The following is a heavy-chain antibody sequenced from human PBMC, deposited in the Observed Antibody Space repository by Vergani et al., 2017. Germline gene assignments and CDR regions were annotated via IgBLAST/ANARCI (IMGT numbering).Heavy chain of an antibody. CDR3: ARVLRRIWFGELSHAFDI. CDR1: GGSFSGYY. CDR2: INHSGST. J-gene: IGHJ3*02. D-gene: IGHD3-10*01. Sequence: QVQLQQWGAGLLKPSETLSLTCAVYGGSFSGYYWSWIRQPPGKGLEWIGEINHSGSTNSNPSLKSRVTISVDTSKNQFSLKLSSVTAADTAVYYCARVLRRIWFGELSHAFDIWGQVTMVTVSS. V-gene: IGHV4-34*01.